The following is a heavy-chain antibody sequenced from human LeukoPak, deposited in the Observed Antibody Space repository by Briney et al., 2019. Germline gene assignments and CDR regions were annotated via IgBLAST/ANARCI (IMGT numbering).Heavy chain of an antibody. D-gene: IGHD2-15*01. CDR3: ATVVVAATFDY. CDR1: GFAFSSYS. J-gene: IGHJ4*02. Sequence: GGSLRLSCAASGFAFSSYSMNWVRQAPGKGLEWVSSISSSSSYIYYADSVKGRFTISRDNAKNSLYLQMNSLRAEDTAVYYCATVVVAATFDYWGQGTLVTVSS. CDR2: ISSSSSYI. V-gene: IGHV3-21*01.